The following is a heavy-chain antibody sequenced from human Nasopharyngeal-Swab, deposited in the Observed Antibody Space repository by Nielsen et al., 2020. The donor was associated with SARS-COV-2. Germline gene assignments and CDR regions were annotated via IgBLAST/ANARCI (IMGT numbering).Heavy chain of an antibody. CDR3: ARAAIAVADTWGDAFDI. J-gene: IGHJ3*02. V-gene: IGHV3-21*01. D-gene: IGHD6-19*01. CDR2: ISSSSSYI. CDR1: GFTFSTHS. Sequence: GESLKISCAASGFTFSTHSMNWVRQAPGKGLEWVSSISSSSSYIYYADSLKGRFTISRDNAKNSLYLQMNSLRAEDAAVYYCARAAIAVADTWGDAFDIWGQGTMVTVSS.